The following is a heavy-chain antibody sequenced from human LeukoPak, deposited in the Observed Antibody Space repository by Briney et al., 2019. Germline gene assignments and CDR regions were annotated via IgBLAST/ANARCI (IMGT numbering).Heavy chain of an antibody. CDR1: GFTLSSYA. CDR2: IGGSGGST. CDR3: AKDRDGYMGAFDY. D-gene: IGHD5-24*01. Sequence: GGSLRLSCAASGFTLSSYAMSWVRQAPGKGLEWVSAIGGSGGSTNYADSVEGRFTISRDNSKNTLYLQMNSLRAEDTALYYCAKDRDGYMGAFDYWGQGTLVTVSS. J-gene: IGHJ4*02. V-gene: IGHV3-23*01.